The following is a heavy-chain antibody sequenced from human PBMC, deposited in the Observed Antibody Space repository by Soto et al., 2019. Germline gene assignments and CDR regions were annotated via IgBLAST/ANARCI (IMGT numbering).Heavy chain of an antibody. V-gene: IGHV3-23*01. J-gene: IGHJ6*02. D-gene: IGHD2-8*02. Sequence: PGGSLRLSCAASGFTFNTYAMTWVRQTPGKGLEWVSSIDSDGSTYYANSVKGRFTISRDNSKNTLYLQMNSLSAEDTALYYCAKDWTGGACPCMDVWGQGTTVTVSS. CDR1: GFTFNTYA. CDR3: AKDWTGGACPCMDV. CDR2: IDSDGST.